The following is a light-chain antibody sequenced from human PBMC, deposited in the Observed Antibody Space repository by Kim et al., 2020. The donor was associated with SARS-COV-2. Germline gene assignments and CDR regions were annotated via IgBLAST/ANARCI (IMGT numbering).Light chain of an antibody. CDR3: QQYGSSPYT. Sequence: LSPGERATLSCRASQRISSVYLAWYQQKPGRGPRLLFYGASSRATGIPDRFSGSGSGTDFTLTMGRLEPEDFAMYYCQQYGSSPYTFGQGTKLEI. J-gene: IGKJ2*01. V-gene: IGKV3-20*01. CDR1: QRISSVY. CDR2: GAS.